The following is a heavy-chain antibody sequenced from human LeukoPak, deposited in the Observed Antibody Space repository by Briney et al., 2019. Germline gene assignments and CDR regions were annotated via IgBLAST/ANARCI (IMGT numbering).Heavy chain of an antibody. CDR1: GFTFSSYW. D-gene: IGHD3-10*01. J-gene: IGHJ5*02. V-gene: IGHV3-7*01. CDR3: AGHLWFGEGWFDP. Sequence: PGGSLRLSCAASGFTFSSYWMSWVRQAPGKGLEWVANIKQDGGEKYYVDSVKGRCTISRDNANTSLYLQMSRLRAEDTAVYYCAGHLWFGEGWFDPWGQGTLVTVSS. CDR2: IKQDGGEK.